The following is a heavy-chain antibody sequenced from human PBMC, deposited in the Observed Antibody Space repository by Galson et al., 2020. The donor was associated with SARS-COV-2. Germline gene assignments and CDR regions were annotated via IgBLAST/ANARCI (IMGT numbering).Heavy chain of an antibody. J-gene: IGHJ4*02. CDR2: IYYSGNT. CDR3: ARGDMGNDYFDY. CDR1: GGSISSNH. Sequence: SQTLSLTCTVSGGSISSNHWSWIRQPPGKGLEWIAYIYYSGNTNYNPSLKSRVSISADTSKNQFSLKLRSVTSADTAVYYCARGDMGNDYFDYWGQGTLVTVSS. D-gene: IGHD7-27*01. V-gene: IGHV4-59*01.